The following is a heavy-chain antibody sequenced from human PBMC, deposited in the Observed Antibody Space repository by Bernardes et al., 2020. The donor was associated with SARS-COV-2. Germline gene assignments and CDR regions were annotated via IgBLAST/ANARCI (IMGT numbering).Heavy chain of an antibody. CDR3: ALRLGSYYTDAFDI. Sequence: SVKVSCKASGGTFSSYAISWVRQAPGQGLEWMGGIIPIFGTANYAQKFQGRVTITADESTSTAYMELSSLRSEDTAVYYCALRLGSYYTDAFDIWGQGTMVTVSS. V-gene: IGHV1-69*13. CDR2: IIPIFGTA. D-gene: IGHD1-26*01. CDR1: GGTFSSYA. J-gene: IGHJ3*02.